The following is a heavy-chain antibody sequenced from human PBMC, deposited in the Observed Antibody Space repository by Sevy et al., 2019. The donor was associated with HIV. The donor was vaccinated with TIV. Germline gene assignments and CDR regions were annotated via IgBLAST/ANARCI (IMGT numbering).Heavy chain of an antibody. V-gene: IGHV1-2*02. J-gene: IGHJ4*02. CDR1: GYTFTGYY. Sequence: VSVKVSCKASGYTFTGYYVHWLRQAPGQGLEWMGWINPKTGGTYLSMKFQDRVTMTTGTSITTVYMELSGLRFDDTAVNYCARMGDYFDTSGYYPVKYWGQGTLVTVSS. CDR2: INPKTGGT. D-gene: IGHD3-22*01. CDR3: ARMGDYFDTSGYYPVKY.